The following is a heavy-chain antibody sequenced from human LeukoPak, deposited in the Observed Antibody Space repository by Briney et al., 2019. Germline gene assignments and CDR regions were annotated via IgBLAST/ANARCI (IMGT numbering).Heavy chain of an antibody. V-gene: IGHV4-4*02. J-gene: IGHJ4*02. CDR3: SRESGAFSPFGY. D-gene: IGHD1-26*01. Sequence: PSGTLSLTCDVSGGSISRTNWWSWVRQSPGQGLEWIGEISLSGHTNYSPSLQSRVTMSLDESKNQVSLDLASVTDADTAVYYCSRESGAFSPFGYWGQGTLVTVHS. CDR1: GGSISRTNW. CDR2: ISLSGHT.